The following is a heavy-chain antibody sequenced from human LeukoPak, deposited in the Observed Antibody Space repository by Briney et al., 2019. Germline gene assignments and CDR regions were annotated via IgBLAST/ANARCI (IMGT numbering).Heavy chain of an antibody. Sequence: GGSLRLSCAASGFTFSSYAMSWVRQAPGKGLEWVSAISGSGGSTYYADSVKGRFTISRDNSKNTLYLQMNSLRAEDTAVYYCAGDLYYYDSSGGDYWGQGTLITVSS. D-gene: IGHD3-22*01. J-gene: IGHJ4*02. CDR2: ISGSGGST. V-gene: IGHV3-23*01. CDR3: AGDLYYYDSSGGDY. CDR1: GFTFSSYA.